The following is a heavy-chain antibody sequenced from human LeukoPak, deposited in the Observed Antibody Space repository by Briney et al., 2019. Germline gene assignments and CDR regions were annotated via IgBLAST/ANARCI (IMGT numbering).Heavy chain of an antibody. D-gene: IGHD2-2*01. CDR2: IRYDGTKK. CDR3: AKTLGYCSSTSCYPDY. V-gene: IGHV3-30*02. J-gene: IGHJ4*02. CDR1: GFTFSNYG. Sequence: PGGSLRLSCAASGFTFSNYGMHWVRQAPGKGLEWVAFIRYDGTKKYYPDSVKGRSTISRDNSKNTLYLQMNSLRAEDTAVYYCAKTLGYCSSTSCYPDYWGQGTLVTVSS.